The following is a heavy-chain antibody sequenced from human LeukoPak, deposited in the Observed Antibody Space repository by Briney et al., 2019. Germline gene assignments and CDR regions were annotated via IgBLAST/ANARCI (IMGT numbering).Heavy chain of an antibody. CDR2: ISWDGGST. Sequence: GGSLRLSCAASGFTFDDYTMHWVRQAPGKGLEWVSLISWDGGSTHYADSVKGRFTISRDNSKNSLYLQMNSLRTEDTALYYCAKDTESNDWYGTFHYWGQGTLVTVSS. CDR1: GFTFDDYT. CDR3: AKDTESNDWYGTFHY. V-gene: IGHV3-43*01. D-gene: IGHD6-19*01. J-gene: IGHJ4*02.